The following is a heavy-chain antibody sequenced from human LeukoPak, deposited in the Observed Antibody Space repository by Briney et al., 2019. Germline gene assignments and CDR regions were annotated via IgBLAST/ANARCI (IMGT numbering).Heavy chain of an antibody. V-gene: IGHV1-2*02. J-gene: IGHJ3*02. CDR3: ARDRILEWLLPEDDASDI. D-gene: IGHD3-3*01. CDR2: INPNSGGT. CDR1: GYTFTGYY. Sequence: GASVKVSCKASGYTFTGYYMHWVRQAPGQGLEWMGWINPNSGGTNYAQKFQGRVTMTRDTSISTAYMELSRLRSDDTAVYYCARDRILEWLLPEDDASDIWGQGTMVTVSS.